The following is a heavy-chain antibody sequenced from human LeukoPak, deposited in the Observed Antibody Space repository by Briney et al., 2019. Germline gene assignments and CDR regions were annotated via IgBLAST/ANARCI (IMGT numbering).Heavy chain of an antibody. CDR2: ISWNSGSI. J-gene: IGHJ4*02. CDR3: AKGLDSSGPYPFDY. V-gene: IGHV3-9*01. CDR1: GFTFDGYA. D-gene: IGHD6-19*01. Sequence: KTGGSLRLSCAASGFTFDGYAMHWVRHAPGKGLEWVSGISWNSGSIGYADSVKGRFTISRDNAKNSLYLQMNSLRAEDTALYYCAKGLDSSGPYPFDYWGQGTLVTVSS.